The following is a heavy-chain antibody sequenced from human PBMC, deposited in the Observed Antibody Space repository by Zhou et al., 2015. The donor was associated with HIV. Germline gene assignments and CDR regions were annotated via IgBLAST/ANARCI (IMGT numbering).Heavy chain of an antibody. J-gene: IGHJ3*02. CDR3: ATSSVNHDNAFDI. CDR1: GGTFSGSD. V-gene: IGHV1-69*17. D-gene: IGHD3-22*01. Sequence: LMQSGTEVTKPGSSVKVSCKASGGTFSGSDLSWVRQAPGQGLEWMGGITPMFDIHNYAHKFRARLNITVDKSTSTAYMELSSLTSEDAAIYFCATSSVNHDNAFDIWGQGTKVIVSS. CDR2: ITPMFDIH.